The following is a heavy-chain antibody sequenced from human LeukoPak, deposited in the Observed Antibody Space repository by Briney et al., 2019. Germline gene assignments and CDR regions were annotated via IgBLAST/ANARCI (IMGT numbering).Heavy chain of an antibody. J-gene: IGHJ5*02. CDR1: GYTFTSNA. CDR2: INTGNGNT. Sequence: ASVKVSCKASGYTFTSNAMHWVRQAPGQRPEWMGWINTGNGNTKYSQKFQGRVTITADESTSTAYMELSSLRSEDTAVYYCAIPDFWSGFDPWGQGTLVTVSS. V-gene: IGHV1-3*04. CDR3: AIPDFWSGFDP. D-gene: IGHD3-3*01.